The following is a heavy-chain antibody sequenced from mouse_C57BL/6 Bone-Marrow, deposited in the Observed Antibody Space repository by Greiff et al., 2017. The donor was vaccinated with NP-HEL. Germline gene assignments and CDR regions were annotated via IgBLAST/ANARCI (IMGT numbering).Heavy chain of an antibody. CDR2: IYYSGTI. J-gene: IGHJ1*03. CDR1: GISITTGNYR. V-gene: IGHV3-5*01. Sequence: VQLKESGPGLVKPSQTVFLTCTVTGISITTGNYRWSWIRQFPGNKLEWIGYIYYSGTITYNPSLTSRTTITRDTPKNQFFLEMNSLTAEDTATYYCARALYYGSSYWYFDVWGTGTTVTVSS. CDR3: ARALYYGSSYWYFDV. D-gene: IGHD1-1*01.